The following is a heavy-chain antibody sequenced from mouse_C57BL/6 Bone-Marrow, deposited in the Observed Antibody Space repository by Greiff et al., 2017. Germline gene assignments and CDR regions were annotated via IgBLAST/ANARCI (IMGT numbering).Heavy chain of an antibody. D-gene: IGHD3-2*02. Sequence: QVQLQQSGAELVRPGTSVKVSCKASGYAFTNYLIEWVKQRPGQGLEWIGVINPGSGGTNYNEKFKGKGTLTADKSSSTAYMQLSSLTSEDSAVYFCAREGSSGYGYWGQGTTLTVSS. CDR1: GYAFTNYL. CDR3: AREGSSGYGY. V-gene: IGHV1-54*01. CDR2: INPGSGGT. J-gene: IGHJ2*01.